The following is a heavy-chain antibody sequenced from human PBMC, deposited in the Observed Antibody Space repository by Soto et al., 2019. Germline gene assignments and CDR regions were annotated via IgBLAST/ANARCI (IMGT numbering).Heavy chain of an antibody. D-gene: IGHD3-16*01. V-gene: IGHV3-48*02. Sequence: PGGSLRLSCAASGLTFSTYAMTWIRQTPGKGLEWVSHITDGLTKHYADFVQGRFIISRDNAKNSLYLEMTDLRDEDTAVYYCARDTSHGVTIGGLDSWGQGTLVTVSS. CDR3: ARDTSHGVTIGGLDS. CDR1: GLTFSTYA. CDR2: ITDGLTK. J-gene: IGHJ4*02.